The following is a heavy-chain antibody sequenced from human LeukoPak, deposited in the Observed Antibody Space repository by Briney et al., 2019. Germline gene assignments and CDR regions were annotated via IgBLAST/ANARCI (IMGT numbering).Heavy chain of an antibody. J-gene: IGHJ3*02. D-gene: IGHD2-2*01. CDR3: ARHRGYCSSTSCSDAFDI. CDR2: IYYSGST. V-gene: IGHV4-39*01. Sequence: SETLSLTCTVSGGSISSSNYYWGWIRQPPGKGLEWIGSIYYSGSTYYNPSLKSRVTISVDTSKNQFSLKLSSVTAADTAVYYCARHRGYCSSTSCSDAFDIWGQGTMVTVSS. CDR1: GGSISSSNYY.